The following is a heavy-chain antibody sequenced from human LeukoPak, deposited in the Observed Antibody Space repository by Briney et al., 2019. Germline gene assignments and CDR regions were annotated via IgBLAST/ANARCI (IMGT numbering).Heavy chain of an antibody. V-gene: IGHV3-33*01. CDR3: ASHDYSNSLHY. CDR1: GFTFSSYG. CDR2: IWYDGSNK. D-gene: IGHD4-11*01. J-gene: IGHJ4*02. Sequence: PGGSLRLSCAASGFTFSSYGMHWVRQAPGKGLEWVAVIWYDGSNKYYADSVKGRFTISRDNSKNTLYLQMNSLRAEDTAVYYCASHDYSNSLHYWGQGTLVTVSS.